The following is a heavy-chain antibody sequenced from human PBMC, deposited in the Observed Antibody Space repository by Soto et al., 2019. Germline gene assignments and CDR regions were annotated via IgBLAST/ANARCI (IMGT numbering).Heavy chain of an antibody. CDR3: SGRTEGQPASNRFDP. CDR2: IYYSGST. D-gene: IGHD1-1*01. J-gene: IGHJ5*02. V-gene: IGHV4-31*03. Sequence: SETLSLTCTVSGGSISSGGYYWSWIRQHPGKGLEWIGYIYYSGSTYYNPSLKSRVTISVDTSKNQFSLKLSSVTAADTAVYYYSGRTEGQPASNRFDPWGQGTLVTVSS. CDR1: GGSISSGGYY.